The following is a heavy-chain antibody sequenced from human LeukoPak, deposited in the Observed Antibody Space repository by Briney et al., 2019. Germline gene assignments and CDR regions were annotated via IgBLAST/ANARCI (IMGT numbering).Heavy chain of an antibody. CDR1: GYTFTGYY. J-gene: IGHJ4*02. CDR2: INPNSGGT. CDR3: ASTTIFGVVIRFDY. Sequence: EASVKVSCKASGYTFTGYYMRWVRQAPGQGLEWMGWINPNSGGTNNAQKFQGRVTMTRDTSISTAYMELSRLRSDDTAVYYCASTTIFGVVIRFDYWGQGTLVTVSS. V-gene: IGHV1-2*02. D-gene: IGHD3-3*01.